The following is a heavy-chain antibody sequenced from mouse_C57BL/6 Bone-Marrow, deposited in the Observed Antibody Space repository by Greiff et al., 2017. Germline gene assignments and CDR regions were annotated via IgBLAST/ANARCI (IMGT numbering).Heavy chain of an antibody. Sequence: VQRVESGPGLVQPSQSLSITCTVSGFSLTSYGVHWVRQSPGKGLEWLGVIWSGGSTDYNAAFISRLSISKDNSKSQVFFKMNSLQADDTAIYYCARKDDGYYEVYFDYWGQGTTLTVSS. CDR2: IWSGGST. CDR1: GFSLTSYG. D-gene: IGHD2-3*01. CDR3: ARKDDGYYEVYFDY. J-gene: IGHJ2*01. V-gene: IGHV2-2*01.